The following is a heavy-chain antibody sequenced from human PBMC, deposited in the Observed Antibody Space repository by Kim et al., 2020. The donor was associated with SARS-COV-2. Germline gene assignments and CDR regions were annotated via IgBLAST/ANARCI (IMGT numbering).Heavy chain of an antibody. Sequence: GGSLRLSCAASGFTFRNYGMYWVRQAPGKGLEWEAAVSSDGNTQYYADSVKGRFTISRDNSKNTLFLQMNSLRPEDTAVYYCAKVLVPGTRVFDYWGQGTLVTVSS. CDR1: GFTFRNYG. V-gene: IGHV3-30*18. CDR3: AKVLVPGTRVFDY. J-gene: IGHJ4*02. D-gene: IGHD6-19*01. CDR2: VSSDGNTQ.